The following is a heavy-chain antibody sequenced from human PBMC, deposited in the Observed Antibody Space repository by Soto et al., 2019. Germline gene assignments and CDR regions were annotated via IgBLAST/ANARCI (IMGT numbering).Heavy chain of an antibody. J-gene: IGHJ4*02. CDR2: IIPILGIA. D-gene: IGHD3-3*01. Sequence: SVKVSCKASGGTFSSYTISWVRQAPGQGLEWMGRIIPILGIANYAQKFQGRVTITADKSTSTAYMELSSLRSEDTAVYYCAREAYYDFWSGYYRFDYWGQGTLVTVSS. V-gene: IGHV1-69*04. CDR3: AREAYYDFWSGYYRFDY. CDR1: GGTFSSYT.